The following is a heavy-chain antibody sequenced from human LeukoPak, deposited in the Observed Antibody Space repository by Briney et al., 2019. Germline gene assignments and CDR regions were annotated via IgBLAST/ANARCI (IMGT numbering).Heavy chain of an antibody. CDR2: ISYDGSNK. V-gene: IGHV3-30*04. CDR3: AKPHFDY. J-gene: IGHJ4*02. Sequence: GGSLRLSCAASGFTFSNYAMHWVRQAPGKGLEWVAVISYDGSNKYYADSVKGRFTISRDNSKNTLYLQMNSLRAEDTAVYYCAKPHFDYWGQGTLVTVSS. CDR1: GFTFSNYA.